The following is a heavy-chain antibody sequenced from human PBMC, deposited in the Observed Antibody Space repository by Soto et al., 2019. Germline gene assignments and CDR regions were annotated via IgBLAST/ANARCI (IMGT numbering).Heavy chain of an antibody. Sequence: ASVKVSCKASGGTFSSYAISWVRQAPGQGLEWMGGIIPIFGTANYAQKFQGRVTITADESTSTAYMELSSLRSEDTAVYYCASGITVTTEGYYYYYGMDVWGQGTTVTVSS. CDR3: ASGITVTTEGYYYYYGMDV. D-gene: IGHD4-17*01. CDR2: IIPIFGTA. J-gene: IGHJ6*02. V-gene: IGHV1-69*13. CDR1: GGTFSSYA.